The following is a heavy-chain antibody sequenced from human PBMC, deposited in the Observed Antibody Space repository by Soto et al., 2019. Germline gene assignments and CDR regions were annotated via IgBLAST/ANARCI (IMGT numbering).Heavy chain of an antibody. CDR3: ARDSGIVVPAVYYYGMDV. CDR1: GFTFSSYT. CDR2: ISSSGSYI. J-gene: IGHJ6*02. V-gene: IGHV3-21*06. D-gene: IGHD2-2*01. Sequence: GSLRLSCGASGFTFSSYTMNWVRQAPGKGLEWVSFISSSGSYIYLADSVKGRFTISRDNAKNSLYLQMNSLRAEDTAVYYCARDSGIVVPAVYYYGMDVWGQGTTVTVSS.